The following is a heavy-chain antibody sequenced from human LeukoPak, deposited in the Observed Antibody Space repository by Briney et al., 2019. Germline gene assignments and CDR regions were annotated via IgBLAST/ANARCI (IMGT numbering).Heavy chain of an antibody. J-gene: IGHJ4*02. CDR3: GFEDLWLQWVR. D-gene: IGHD5-24*01. Sequence: ASVKVSCKASGYTFTGYYMRWVRQAPGQGLEWMGRINPNSGGTNYAQKFQGRVTMTRDMSISTAYMELSRLRSDDTAVYYCGFEDLWLQWVRWGQGALVTVSS. CDR2: INPNSGGT. CDR1: GYTFTGYY. V-gene: IGHV1-2*06.